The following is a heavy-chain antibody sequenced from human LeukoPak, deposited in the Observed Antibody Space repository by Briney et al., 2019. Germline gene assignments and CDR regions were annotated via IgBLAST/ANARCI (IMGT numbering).Heavy chain of an antibody. V-gene: IGHV4-34*01. CDR2: INHSGST. Sequence: SETLSLTCAVYGGSFSGYYWSWIRQPPGKGLEWIGEINHSGSTNYNPSLKSRVTISVDTSKSQFSLKLSSVTAADTAVYYCARGGPTSSGSYYFDYWGQGTLVTVSS. J-gene: IGHJ4*02. D-gene: IGHD3-22*01. CDR1: GGSFSGYY. CDR3: ARGGPTSSGSYYFDY.